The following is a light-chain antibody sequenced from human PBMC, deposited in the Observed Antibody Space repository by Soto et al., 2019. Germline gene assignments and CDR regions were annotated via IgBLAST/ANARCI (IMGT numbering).Light chain of an antibody. CDR3: SSYTTRITVV. Sequence: QSALTQPASVSGSPGQSITISCTGTSSDVGGYNYVSWYQQHPSKAPKLIIYDVSNRPSGVSNRFSGSKSGNTASLTISGLQAEDEADYYCSSYTTRITVVFGGGTKVTVL. CDR2: DVS. CDR1: SSDVGGYNY. V-gene: IGLV2-14*01. J-gene: IGLJ3*02.